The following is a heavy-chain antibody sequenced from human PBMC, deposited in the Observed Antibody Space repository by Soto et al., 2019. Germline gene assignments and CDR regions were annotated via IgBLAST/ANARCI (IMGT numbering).Heavy chain of an antibody. CDR2: ISAYNGNT. J-gene: IGHJ3*02. CDR3: AREIVVVPAAPDAFDI. V-gene: IGHV1-18*01. Sequence: ASVKASCKASGYTFTSYGISWVRQAPGQGLEWMGWISAYNGNTNYAQKLQGRVTMTTDTSTSTAYMELRSLRSDDTAVYYCAREIVVVPAAPDAFDIWGQGTMVTVSS. D-gene: IGHD2-2*01. CDR1: GYTFTSYG.